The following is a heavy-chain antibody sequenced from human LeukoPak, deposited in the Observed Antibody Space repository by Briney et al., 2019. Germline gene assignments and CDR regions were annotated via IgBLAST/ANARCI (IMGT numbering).Heavy chain of an antibody. J-gene: IGHJ4*02. V-gene: IGHV4-4*02. CDR2: IYHSGST. CDR1: GGSISSSNW. CDR3: ARNGIVVVPAAHREYYFDY. Sequence: SETLSLTCAVSGGSISSSNWWSWVRQPPGKGLEWIGYIYHSGSTYYNPSLKSRVTISVDRSKNQFSLKLSSVTAADTAVYYCARNGIVVVPAAHREYYFDYWGQGTLVTVSS. D-gene: IGHD2-2*01.